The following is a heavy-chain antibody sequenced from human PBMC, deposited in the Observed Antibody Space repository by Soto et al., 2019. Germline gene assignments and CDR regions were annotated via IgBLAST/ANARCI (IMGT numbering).Heavy chain of an antibody. CDR3: AKAGYCSGGSCYSSYYYYYYMDV. Sequence: GGSLRLSCAASGFTFSSYAMSWVRQAPGKGLEWVSAISGSGGSTYYADSVKGRFTISRDNSKNTLYLQMNSLRAEDTAVYYCAKAGYCSGGSCYSSYYYYYYMDVWGKGTTVTVSS. D-gene: IGHD2-15*01. V-gene: IGHV3-23*01. CDR2: ISGSGGST. J-gene: IGHJ6*03. CDR1: GFTFSSYA.